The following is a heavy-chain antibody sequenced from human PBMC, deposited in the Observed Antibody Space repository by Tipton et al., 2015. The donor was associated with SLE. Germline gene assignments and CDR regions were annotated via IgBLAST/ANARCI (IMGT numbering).Heavy chain of an antibody. Sequence: TLSLTCAVYGGSFSGYYWSWIRQPPGKGLEWIGEINHSGSTNYNPSLESRVTISVDTSKNQFSLKLSSVTAADTAFYYCARLRSDWQMTDYYFDYWGQGTLVTVSS. CDR2: INHSGST. CDR1: GGSFSGYY. D-gene: IGHD2-21*01. J-gene: IGHJ4*02. CDR3: ARLRSDWQMTDYYFDY. V-gene: IGHV4-34*01.